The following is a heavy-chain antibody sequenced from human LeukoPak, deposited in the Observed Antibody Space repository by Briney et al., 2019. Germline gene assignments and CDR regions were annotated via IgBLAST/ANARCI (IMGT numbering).Heavy chain of an antibody. CDR2: ISGSGGST. CDR1: GFTFISYA. CDR3: AREDIIYVCGSSRLHGFDI. J-gene: IGHJ3*02. Sequence: GGSLRLSCAASGFTFISYAMSWVREAPGKGLEWVSAISGSGGSTYYADSVKGRFTISRDNSKNTLYLQMNSLRAEDTAVYYCAREDIIYVCGSSRLHGFDIWGQGTMVTVSS. D-gene: IGHD3-16*02. V-gene: IGHV3-23*01.